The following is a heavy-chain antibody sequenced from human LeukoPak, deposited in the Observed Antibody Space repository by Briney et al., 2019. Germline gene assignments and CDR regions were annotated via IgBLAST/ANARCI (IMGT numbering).Heavy chain of an antibody. V-gene: IGHV4-59*06. D-gene: IGHD6-6*01. CDR3: ARVPEKYSSSGFES. Sequence: SETLSLTCTVSGGSISSHYWSWIRQHPGKGLEWIGYIYYSGSTYYNPSLKSRVTISVDTSKNQFALKLSSVTAADTAVYYCARVPEKYSSSGFESWGQGTLVTVSS. CDR1: GGSISSHY. J-gene: IGHJ4*02. CDR2: IYYSGST.